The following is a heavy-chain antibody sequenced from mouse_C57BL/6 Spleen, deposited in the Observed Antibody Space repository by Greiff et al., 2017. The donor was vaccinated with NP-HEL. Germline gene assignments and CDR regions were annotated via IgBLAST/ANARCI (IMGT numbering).Heavy chain of an antibody. V-gene: IGHV1-54*01. J-gene: IGHJ2*01. Sequence: QVQLKESGAELVRPGTSVKVSCKASGYAFTNYLIEWVKQRPGQGLEWIGVINPGSGGTNYNEKFKGKATLTADKSSSTAYMQLSSLTSEDSAVYFCAVTTVVERGYYFDYWGQGTTLTVSS. CDR1: GYAFTNYL. CDR2: INPGSGGT. D-gene: IGHD1-1*01. CDR3: AVTTVVERGYYFDY.